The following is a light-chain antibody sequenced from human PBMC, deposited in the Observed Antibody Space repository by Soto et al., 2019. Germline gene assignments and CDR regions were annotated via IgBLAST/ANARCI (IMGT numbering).Light chain of an antibody. J-gene: IGLJ2*01. CDR1: SSDVWTYNL. Sequence: QSALTQPASVSGSPGQSITISCTGTSSDVWTYNLVSWYQQLPDKAPKLVIYGVNKRSSGVSGRFSGSKSGDTASLTISGLQAEDEADYYCCSYAGSSTFIIFGGGTKLTVL. CDR2: GVN. CDR3: CSYAGSSTFII. V-gene: IGLV2-23*02.